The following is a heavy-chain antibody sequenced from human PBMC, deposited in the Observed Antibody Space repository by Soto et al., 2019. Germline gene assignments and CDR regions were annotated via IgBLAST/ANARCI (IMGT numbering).Heavy chain of an antibody. CDR3: ARTMEDIVVVPAASDAFDI. CDR2: IYYSGST. D-gene: IGHD2-2*01. CDR1: GGSISSGGYY. J-gene: IGHJ3*02. Sequence: QVQLQESGPGLVKPSQTLSLTCTVSGGSISSGGYYWSWIRQHPGKGLEWIGYIYYSGSTYYNPSLKSRVTISVDTSKNQFSLKLSSVTAADTAVYYCARTMEDIVVVPAASDAFDIWGQGTMVTVSS. V-gene: IGHV4-31*03.